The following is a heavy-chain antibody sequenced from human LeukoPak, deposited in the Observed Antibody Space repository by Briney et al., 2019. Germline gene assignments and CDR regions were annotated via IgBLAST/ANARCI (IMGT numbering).Heavy chain of an antibody. Sequence: SETLSLTCTVSGYSISSGYYWGWIRQPPGKGLEWIGRIYTSGSTNYNPSLKSRVTISVDTSKNQFSLKLSSVTAADTAVYYCARANHYDFWSGNNYFDYWGQGTLVTVSS. J-gene: IGHJ4*02. CDR3: ARANHYDFWSGNNYFDY. V-gene: IGHV4-38-2*02. CDR2: IYTSGST. CDR1: GYSISSGYY. D-gene: IGHD3-3*01.